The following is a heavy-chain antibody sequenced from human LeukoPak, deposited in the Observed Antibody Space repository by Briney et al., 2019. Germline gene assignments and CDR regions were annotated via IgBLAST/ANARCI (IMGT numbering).Heavy chain of an antibody. CDR3: ARDRAQLWLRNYYGMDV. D-gene: IGHD5-18*01. Sequence: PSETLSLTCAVSGGSISSSNRWSWVRQPPGKGLEWIGEIYHSGSTNYNPSLKSRVTISVDKSKNQFSLKLSSVTAADTAVYYCARDRAQLWLRNYYGMDVWGQGTTVTVSS. CDR2: IYHSGST. V-gene: IGHV4-4*02. CDR1: GGSISSSNR. J-gene: IGHJ6*02.